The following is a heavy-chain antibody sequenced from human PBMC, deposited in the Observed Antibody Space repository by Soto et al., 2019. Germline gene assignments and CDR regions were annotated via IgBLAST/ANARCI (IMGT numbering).Heavy chain of an antibody. CDR2: ISSSSSYI. CDR3: GSTYSGYDPRDY. V-gene: IGHV3-21*01. J-gene: IGHJ4*02. D-gene: IGHD5-12*01. Sequence: GGSLILSCAASGFTFSSYSMNWVRQAPGKGLEWVSSISSSSSYIYYADSVKGRFTISRDNAKNSLYLQMNSLRAEDTAVYYCGSTYSGYDPRDYWGQGTLVTVSS. CDR1: GFTFSSYS.